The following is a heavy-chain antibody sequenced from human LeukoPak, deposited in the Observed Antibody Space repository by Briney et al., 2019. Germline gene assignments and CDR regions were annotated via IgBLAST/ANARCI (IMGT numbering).Heavy chain of an antibody. CDR1: GYSISSGYY. Sequence: PSETLSLTCTVSGYSISSGYYWGWIRQPPGKGLEWIGSGYHIGSTYFNPSLRSRVTILIDIFKNQFSLKMSSVTAADTAVYYCAREKYSSSWGTAFDIWGQGTMVTVSS. J-gene: IGHJ3*02. D-gene: IGHD6-13*01. V-gene: IGHV4-38-2*02. CDR3: AREKYSSSWGTAFDI. CDR2: GYHIGST.